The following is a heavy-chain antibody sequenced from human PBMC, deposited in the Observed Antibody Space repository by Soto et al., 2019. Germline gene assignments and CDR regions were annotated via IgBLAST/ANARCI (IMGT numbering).Heavy chain of an antibody. D-gene: IGHD1-26*01. V-gene: IGHV1-2*02. CDR1: GYTFTGYY. CDR2: INPNSGGT. Sequence: ASVKVSCKASGYTFTGYYMHWVRQAPGQGLEWMGWINPNSGGTNYAQKFQGRVTMTRDTSIRTAYMELSRLRSDDTAVYYCATRRGDIVGATTPYDAFDIWGQGTMVTVSS. CDR3: ATRRGDIVGATTPYDAFDI. J-gene: IGHJ3*02.